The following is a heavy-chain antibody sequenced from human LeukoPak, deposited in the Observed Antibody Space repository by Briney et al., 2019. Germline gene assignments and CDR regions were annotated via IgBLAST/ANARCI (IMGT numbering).Heavy chain of an antibody. J-gene: IGHJ6*03. Sequence: SETLSLTCTVSGGSISSGSYYWSCIRQPAGKGLECIGRMYIGGRTTYNPSLKSRVTISLETTENQFSLRLRSVTAADTAVYYCAREGIAVADTYYYYYMDVWGKGTWVTVSS. V-gene: IGHV4-61*02. CDR1: GGSISSGSYY. CDR2: MYIGGRT. D-gene: IGHD6-19*01. CDR3: AREGIAVADTYYYYYMDV.